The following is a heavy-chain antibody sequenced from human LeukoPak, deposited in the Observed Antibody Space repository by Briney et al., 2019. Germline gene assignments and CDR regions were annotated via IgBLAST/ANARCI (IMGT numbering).Heavy chain of an antibody. CDR3: ARGDYGDYFYYMDV. CDR1: GFTFSSYW. Sequence: QPGGSLRLSCAASGFTFSSYWMHWVRQAPGKGLVWVSRINSDASSTSYADSVKGRFTISRDNAKNTLYLQMNSLRAEDTAVYYCARGDYGDYFYYMDVWGKGTTVTVSS. D-gene: IGHD4-17*01. J-gene: IGHJ6*03. V-gene: IGHV3-74*01. CDR2: INSDASST.